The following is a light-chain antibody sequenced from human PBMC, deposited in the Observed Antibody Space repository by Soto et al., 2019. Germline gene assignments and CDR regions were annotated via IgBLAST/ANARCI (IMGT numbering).Light chain of an antibody. J-gene: IGKJ1*01. V-gene: IGKV3-20*01. CDR2: GAS. Sequence: EIVMTQSPATLSVSTGERATLSCRASQSVSSNLAWYQQKPGQAPRLLIYGASSRATGIPDRFSGSGSGTDFSLTIRRLEPDDFAVYYCQKYGNFWTFGQGTRWIS. CDR3: QKYGNFWT. CDR1: QSVSSN.